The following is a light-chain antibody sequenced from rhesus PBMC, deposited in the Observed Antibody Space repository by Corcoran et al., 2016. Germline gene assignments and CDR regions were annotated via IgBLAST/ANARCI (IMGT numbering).Light chain of an antibody. CDR2: GAS. CDR3: YQHSSGYS. V-gene: IGKV3-10*01. J-gene: IGKJ2*01. Sequence: QVILTQSPATLSLSPGERATLSCRASQSVRSYLAWYQQKPGQDPRLLMYGASSRATGIPDRFSGSGSATDFTLTISSLEPEDVGVYHCYQHSSGYSFGQGTKVELK. CDR1: QSVRSY.